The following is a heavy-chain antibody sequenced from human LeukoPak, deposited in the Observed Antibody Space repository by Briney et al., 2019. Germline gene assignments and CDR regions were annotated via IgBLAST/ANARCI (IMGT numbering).Heavy chain of an antibody. CDR2: ISSSGSTI. CDR3: ARTVDTAMDEPYYYYYYMDV. J-gene: IGHJ6*03. D-gene: IGHD5-18*01. V-gene: IGHV3-11*04. Sequence: GGSLRLSCAASGFTFSDYYMSWIRQAPGKGLEWVSYISSSGSTIYYADSVKGRFTISRDNAKNSLYLQMNSLRAEDTAVYYCARTVDTAMDEPYYYYYYMDVWGKGTTVTVSS. CDR1: GFTFSDYY.